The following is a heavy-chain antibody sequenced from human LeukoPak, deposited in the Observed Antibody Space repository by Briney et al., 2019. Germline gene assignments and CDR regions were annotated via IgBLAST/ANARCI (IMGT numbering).Heavy chain of an antibody. J-gene: IGHJ3*02. V-gene: IGHV3-53*01. CDR2: IYSGGST. CDR1: GFTVSSNY. Sequence: GGSLRLSCAASGFTVSSNYMTWVRQAPGKGLEWVSVIYSGGSTYHADSVKGRFTISRDNSKNTLYLQMNSLRAEDTAVYYCARGGRSYRLDAFHIWGQGTMVTVSS. D-gene: IGHD3-10*01. CDR3: ARGGRSYRLDAFHI.